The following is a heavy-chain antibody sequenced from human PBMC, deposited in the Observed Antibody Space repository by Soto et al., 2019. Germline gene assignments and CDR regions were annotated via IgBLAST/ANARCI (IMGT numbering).Heavy chain of an antibody. CDR3: AKGGFDSSSWLDY. CDR1: GFTFSSYA. V-gene: IGHV3-23*01. CDR2: FSGSGGST. J-gene: IGHJ4*02. D-gene: IGHD6-13*01. Sequence: HPGGSLRLSFAASGFTFSSYAMSWVRQAPGKALEWVSAFSGSGGSTYYADSVKGRFTISRDNSKNTLYLQMNSLRAEDTAVYYCAKGGFDSSSWLDYWGQGTLVTVSS.